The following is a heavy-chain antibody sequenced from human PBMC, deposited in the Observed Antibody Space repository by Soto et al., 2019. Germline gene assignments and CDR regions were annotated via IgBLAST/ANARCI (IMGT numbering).Heavy chain of an antibody. J-gene: IGHJ4*02. CDR3: ASSVGYSSGWSRD. V-gene: IGHV3-66*01. Sequence: EVQLVESGGGLVQPGGSLRLSCAASGFTVSSNYMSWVRQAPGKGLEWVSVIYSGGSTYYADSVKGRFTISRDNSKNTLYLQMNSLRAEDTAVYYCASSVGYSSGWSRDWGQGTLVTVSS. D-gene: IGHD6-19*01. CDR1: GFTVSSNY. CDR2: IYSGGST.